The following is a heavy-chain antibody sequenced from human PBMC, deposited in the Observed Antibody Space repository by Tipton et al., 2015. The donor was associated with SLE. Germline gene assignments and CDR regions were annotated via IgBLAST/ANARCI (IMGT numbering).Heavy chain of an antibody. D-gene: IGHD4-11*01. V-gene: IGHV3-66*01. CDR1: GFTVSTNY. Sequence: SLRLSCAASGFTVSTNYMTWVRQAPGKGLEWVSLIYSDGRTFYADSVKGKFIISRDTSENTLYLQMDSLRAEDTAVYYCARIQFDSFDIWGQGTMVPVSS. CDR2: IYSDGRT. CDR3: ARIQFDSFDI. J-gene: IGHJ3*02.